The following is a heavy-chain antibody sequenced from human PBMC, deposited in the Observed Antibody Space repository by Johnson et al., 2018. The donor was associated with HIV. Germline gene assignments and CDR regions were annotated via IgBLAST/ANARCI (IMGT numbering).Heavy chain of an antibody. J-gene: IGHJ3*02. CDR2: ISSSGGSI. V-gene: IGHV3-11*04. Sequence: QVHLVESGGGLVKPGGSLRLSCAASGFIFSDYYMSWIRQAPGKGLEWVSYISSSGGSIYYADSVKGRFTISRDNAKNSLYLQMNSLRAEDTAVYYFARDPAHCGGDCYPSDAFDIWGQGTMVTVSS. CDR3: ARDPAHCGGDCYPSDAFDI. CDR1: GFIFSDYY. D-gene: IGHD2-21*02.